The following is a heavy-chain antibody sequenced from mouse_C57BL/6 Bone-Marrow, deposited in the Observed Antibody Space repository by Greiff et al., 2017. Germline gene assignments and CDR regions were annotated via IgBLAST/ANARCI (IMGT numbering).Heavy chain of an antibody. V-gene: IGHV1-22*01. Sequence: VQLQQSGPELVKPGASVKMSCKASGYTFTDYNMHWVKQSHGKSLEWIGYINPNNGGTSYNQKFKGKATLTVNKSSSTAYMELRSLTSEDSAVYYCARSTIVTHYYAMDYWGQGTSVTVSS. CDR2: INPNNGGT. J-gene: IGHJ4*01. CDR1: GYTFTDYN. D-gene: IGHD2-5*01. CDR3: ARSTIVTHYYAMDY.